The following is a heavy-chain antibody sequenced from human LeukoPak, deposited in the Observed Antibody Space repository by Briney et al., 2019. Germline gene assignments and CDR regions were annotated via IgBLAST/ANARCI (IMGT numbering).Heavy chain of an antibody. Sequence: PGRSLRLSCAVSGFTFDDYAMHWVRQVPGEGLEWVSGINWNSDSIGYADSVKGRFTISRDNAKNSLYLQMNSLRAEDTAVYYCARGEYSSSLLPAPFDYWGQGTLVTVSS. CDR1: GFTFDDYA. V-gene: IGHV3-9*01. D-gene: IGHD6-6*01. CDR3: ARGEYSSSLLPAPFDY. CDR2: INWNSDSI. J-gene: IGHJ4*02.